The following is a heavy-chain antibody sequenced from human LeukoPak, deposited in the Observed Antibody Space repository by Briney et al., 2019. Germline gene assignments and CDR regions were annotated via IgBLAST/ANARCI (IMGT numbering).Heavy chain of an antibody. J-gene: IGHJ5*02. CDR1: GSSFTSYW. Sequence: GESLQISCQGSGSSFTSYWIAWVRQVPGKGLEWMGIIYPGDSDPRYSPSFQGQVTISADESISTAYLQWSSLKASDTAMYYCARLAPPGRGWWVTWFDPWGQGTLVTVSS. V-gene: IGHV5-51*01. CDR3: ARLAPPGRGWWVTWFDP. D-gene: IGHD6-19*01. CDR2: IYPGDSDP.